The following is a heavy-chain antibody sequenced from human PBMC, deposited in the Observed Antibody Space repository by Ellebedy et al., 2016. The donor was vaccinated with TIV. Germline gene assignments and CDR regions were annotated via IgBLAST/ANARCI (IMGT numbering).Heavy chain of an antibody. CDR2: MNPNSGNT. J-gene: IGHJ2*01. Sequence: AASVKVSCKASGYTFTSYDINWVRQATGQGLEWMGWMNPNSGNTGYAQKFQGRVTITRNTSISTAYMELSSLRSEDTAVYYCARAQWELLLYAFDLWGRGTLVTVSS. CDR3: ARAQWELLLYAFDL. V-gene: IGHV1-8*03. D-gene: IGHD1-26*01. CDR1: GYTFTSYD.